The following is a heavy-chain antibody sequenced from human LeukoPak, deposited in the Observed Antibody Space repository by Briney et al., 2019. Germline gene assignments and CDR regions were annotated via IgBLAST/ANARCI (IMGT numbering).Heavy chain of an antibody. CDR2: ISSSSAYI. J-gene: IGHJ4*02. CDR1: GFTFSSYS. V-gene: IGHV3-21*01. CDR3: ARDAGSGWYADDY. Sequence: GGSLRLSCAASGFTFSSYSMNWVRQAPGKGLEWVSSISSSSAYIYYADSVKGRFTIPRDNPKNSLYLQMNSLRAEDTAVYYCARDAGSGWYADDYWGQGTLVTVS. D-gene: IGHD6-19*01.